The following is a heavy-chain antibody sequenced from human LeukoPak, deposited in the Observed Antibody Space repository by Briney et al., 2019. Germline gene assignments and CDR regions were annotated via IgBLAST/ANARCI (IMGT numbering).Heavy chain of an antibody. CDR2: ISSSSSYI. D-gene: IGHD2-15*01. CDR1: GFTFSSYS. CDR3: AREGGSPLYNDY. Sequence: GGSLRLSCAASGFTFSSYSMNWVRQAPGKGLEWVSSISSSSSYIYYADSVKGRFTISRDNAKNSLYLQMNSLRAEDTAVYYCAREGGSPLYNDYWGQGTLATVSS. V-gene: IGHV3-21*01. J-gene: IGHJ4*02.